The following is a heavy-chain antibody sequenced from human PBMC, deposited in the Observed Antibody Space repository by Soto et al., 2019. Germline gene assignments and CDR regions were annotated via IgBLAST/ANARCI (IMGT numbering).Heavy chain of an antibody. CDR2: AHNSGNT. V-gene: IGHV4-59*08. CDR3: AEGGWYEGH. CDR1: GGSVSSDY. D-gene: IGHD6-19*01. Sequence: SETLSLTCTVTGGSVSSDYWSWIRQPPGKGLEWIGYAHNSGNTDYNPSLKSRATISLDVSRNEFSLSLRSVTAADTAVYYCAEGGWYEGHWGQGTLVTVSS. J-gene: IGHJ4*02.